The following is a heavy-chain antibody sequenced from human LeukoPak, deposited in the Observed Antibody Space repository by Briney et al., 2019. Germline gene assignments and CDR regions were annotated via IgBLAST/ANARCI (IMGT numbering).Heavy chain of an antibody. J-gene: IGHJ4*02. CDR2: IRGSGDST. V-gene: IGHV3-23*01. D-gene: IGHD1-1*01. Sequence: GGSLRLSCAASGFTFSNYVMSWVRQAPGKGLEWVSGIRGSGDSTYFADSVKGRFTISRDNSKNTVYLQMNRLRAEDTAVYYCAKDNYHATSGTFDYWGQGSLVTVSS. CDR3: AKDNYHATSGTFDY. CDR1: GFTFSNYV.